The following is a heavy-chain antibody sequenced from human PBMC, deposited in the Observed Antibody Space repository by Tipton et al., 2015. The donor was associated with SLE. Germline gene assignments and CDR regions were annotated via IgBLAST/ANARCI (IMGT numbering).Heavy chain of an antibody. D-gene: IGHD1-7*01. CDR3: AKVINDWNYE. CDR1: GGSINSYY. CDR2: IYYSGST. J-gene: IGHJ1*01. Sequence: TLSLTCTVSGGSINSYYWSWIRQPPGKGLEWIGYIYYSGSTNYNASLKSRVTISEDTSKKQFSLNVTSVTAADTAVYYCAKVINDWNYEWGPGTLVTVSS. V-gene: IGHV4-59*12.